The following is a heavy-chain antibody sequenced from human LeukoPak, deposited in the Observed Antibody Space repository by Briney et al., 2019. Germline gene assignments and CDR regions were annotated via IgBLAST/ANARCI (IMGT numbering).Heavy chain of an antibody. J-gene: IGHJ6*02. Sequence: SETLSLTCTVSGGSISSYYWSWIRQPPGKGLEWIGYIYYSGSTNYNPSLKSRVTISVDTSKNQFSLKLSSVTAADTAVYYCARLALQPLRSDDYYYYGMDVWGQGTTVTVSS. CDR1: GGSISSYY. D-gene: IGHD1-1*01. CDR3: ARLALQPLRSDDYYYYGMDV. CDR2: IYYSGST. V-gene: IGHV4-59*01.